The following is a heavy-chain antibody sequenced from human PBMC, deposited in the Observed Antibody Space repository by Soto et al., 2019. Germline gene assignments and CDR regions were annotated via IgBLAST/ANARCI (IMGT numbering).Heavy chain of an antibody. CDR3: ARHPDAADTSDFDY. D-gene: IGHD6-25*01. Sequence: PGESLKISCKGSGYTFTSHWIGGVRQMPGKGLEWMGIIYPGDSDTRYSPSFQGQVTISADKSITTAYLQWSSLKASDTAMYYCARHPDAADTSDFDYWGQGTLVTVSS. V-gene: IGHV5-51*01. CDR2: IYPGDSDT. CDR1: GYTFTSHW. J-gene: IGHJ4*02.